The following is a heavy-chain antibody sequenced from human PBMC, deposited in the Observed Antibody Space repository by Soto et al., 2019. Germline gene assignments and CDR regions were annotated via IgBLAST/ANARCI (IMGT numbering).Heavy chain of an antibody. CDR2: ISYDGSNK. D-gene: IGHD2-2*01. CDR3: AKGSPHCSSTSCYLGLIDY. Sequence: QVQLVESGGGVVQPGRSLRLSCAASGFTFSSYGMHWVRQAPGKGLEWVAVISYDGSNKYYADSVKGRFTISRDNSKNTLYLQMNSLRAEDTAVYYFAKGSPHCSSTSCYLGLIDYWGQGTLVTVSS. J-gene: IGHJ4*02. CDR1: GFTFSSYG. V-gene: IGHV3-30*18.